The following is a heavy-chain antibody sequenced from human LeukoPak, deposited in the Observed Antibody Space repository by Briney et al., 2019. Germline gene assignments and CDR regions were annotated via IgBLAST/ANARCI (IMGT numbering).Heavy chain of an antibody. CDR2: INPNSGGT. CDR1: GYSFTDYY. V-gene: IGHV1-2*02. Sequence: ASVKVSCKTSGYSFTDYYMHWVRQAPGQGLEWMGWINPNSGGTSSAQKFQGRVTMTRDTSITTVYMEVSWLTSDDTAIYYCARADRLDGGSYLIGPWGQGTLVTVSS. J-gene: IGHJ5*02. CDR3: ARADRLDGGSYLIGP. D-gene: IGHD2-21*01.